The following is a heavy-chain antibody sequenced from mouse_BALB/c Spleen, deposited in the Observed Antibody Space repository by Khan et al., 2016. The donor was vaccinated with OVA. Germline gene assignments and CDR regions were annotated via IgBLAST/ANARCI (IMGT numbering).Heavy chain of an antibody. D-gene: IGHD1-1*01. CDR2: ISGDSSTI. Sequence: EVQLVESGGGLVQPGGSRKLSRAASGFTFSSYGMHWVRQAPEKGLEWVAYISGDSSTIYYTDTVKGRFTISRDNPKNTLSLQMTSLMSEDTAMYYCATSYYYGYYFDYWGPGTTLTVSS. CDR3: ATSYYYGYYFDY. V-gene: IGHV5-17*02. J-gene: IGHJ2*01. CDR1: GFTFSSYG.